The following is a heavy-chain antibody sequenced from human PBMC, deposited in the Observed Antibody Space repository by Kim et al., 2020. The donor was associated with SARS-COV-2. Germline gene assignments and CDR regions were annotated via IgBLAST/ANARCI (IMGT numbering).Heavy chain of an antibody. Sequence: SETLSLTCTVSGGSISSSSYYWGWIRQPPGKGLEWIGSIYYSGSTYYNPSLKSRVTISVDTSKNQFSLKLSSVTAADTAVYYCARSSSSWYYFDYWGQGTLVTVSS. D-gene: IGHD6-13*01. CDR3: ARSSSSWYYFDY. CDR1: GGSISSSSYY. V-gene: IGHV4-39*01. J-gene: IGHJ4*02. CDR2: IYYSGST.